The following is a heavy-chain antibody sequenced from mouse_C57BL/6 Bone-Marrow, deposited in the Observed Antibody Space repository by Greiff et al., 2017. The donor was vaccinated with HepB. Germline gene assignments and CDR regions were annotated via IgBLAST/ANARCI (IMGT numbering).Heavy chain of an antibody. CDR3: TRGLRQEYAMDY. D-gene: IGHD2-4*01. V-gene: IGHV6-6*01. Sequence: EVKVVESGGGLVQPGGSMKLSCAASGFTFSDAWMDWVRQSPEKGLEWVAEIRNKANNHATYYAESVKGRFTISRDDSKSSVYLQMNSLRAEDTGIYYCTRGLRQEYAMDYWGQGTSVTVSS. CDR2: IRNKANNHAT. CDR1: GFTFSDAW. J-gene: IGHJ4*01.